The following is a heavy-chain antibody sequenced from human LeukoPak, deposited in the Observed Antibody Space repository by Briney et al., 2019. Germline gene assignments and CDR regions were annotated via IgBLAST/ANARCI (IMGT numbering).Heavy chain of an antibody. CDR2: ISSSSSTI. CDR3: ARDWGYYYDSSGYDY. CDR1: GFTFSSYA. J-gene: IGHJ4*02. Sequence: PGGSLRLSCAASGFTFSSYAMSWVRQAPGKGLEWVSYISSSSSTIYYADSVKGRFTISRDNAKNSLYLQMNSLRAEDTVVYYCARDWGYYYDSSGYDYWGQGTLVTVSS. D-gene: IGHD3-22*01. V-gene: IGHV3-48*01.